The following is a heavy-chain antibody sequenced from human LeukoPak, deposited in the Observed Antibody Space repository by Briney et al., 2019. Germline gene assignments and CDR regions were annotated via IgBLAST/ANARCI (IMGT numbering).Heavy chain of an antibody. V-gene: IGHV1-69*02. D-gene: IGHD6-19*01. CDR2: IIPILGIA. Sequence: ASVKVSCKASGGTFSSYTISWGRQAPGQGLEWMGRIIPILGIANYAQKFQGRGTITADKSTSTAYMELSSLRSEDTAVYYCARGKRSSEVDVWGQGTTVTVSS. CDR1: GGTFSSYT. J-gene: IGHJ6*02. CDR3: ARGKRSSEVDV.